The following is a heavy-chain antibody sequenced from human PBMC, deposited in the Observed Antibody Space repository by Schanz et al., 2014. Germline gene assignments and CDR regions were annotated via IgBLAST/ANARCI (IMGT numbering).Heavy chain of an antibody. CDR1: GFMFSSYG. CDR2: IGNGGVTI. D-gene: IGHD3-10*01. CDR3: ARGGFGEVSYFDY. V-gene: IGHV3-48*04. J-gene: IGHJ4*02. Sequence: VQLVESGRGVVQPGRSLRLSCAASGFMFSSYGMHWVRQAPGRGLEWVSYIGNGGVTIYYADSVKGRFTISRDNSKNSLYLQMNSLRPEDTAVYYCARGGFGEVSYFDYWGQGTLVTVSS.